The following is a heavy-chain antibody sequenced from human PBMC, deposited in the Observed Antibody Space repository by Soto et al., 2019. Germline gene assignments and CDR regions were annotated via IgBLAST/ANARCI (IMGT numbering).Heavy chain of an antibody. CDR2: INHSGST. J-gene: IGHJ5*02. V-gene: IGHV4-34*01. D-gene: IGHD5-12*01. Sequence: SETLSLTCAVYGGSFSGYYWSWIRQPPGKGLEWIGEINHSGSTNYNPSLKSRVTISVDTSKNQFSLKLSSVTAADTAVYYCARGRRGYDFVNWFDLWGPGTLVTVSS. CDR3: ARGRRGYDFVNWFDL. CDR1: GGSFSGYY.